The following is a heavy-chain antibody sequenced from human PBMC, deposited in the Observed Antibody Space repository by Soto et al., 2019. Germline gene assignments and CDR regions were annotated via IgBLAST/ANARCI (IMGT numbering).Heavy chain of an antibody. J-gene: IGHJ6*02. CDR2: ISGSGGST. CDR1: GFTFSSYA. CDR3: AAASSPDYYYYGMDV. Sequence: GGSLRLSCAASGFTFSSYAMSWVRQAPGKGPEWVSAISGSGGSTYYADSVKGRFTISRDNSKNTLYLQMNSPRAEDTAVYYCAAASSPDYYYYGMDVWGQGTTVTVSS. D-gene: IGHD6-13*01. V-gene: IGHV3-23*01.